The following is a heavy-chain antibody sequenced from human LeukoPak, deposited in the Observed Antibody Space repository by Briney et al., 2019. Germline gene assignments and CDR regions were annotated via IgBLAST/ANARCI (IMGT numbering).Heavy chain of an antibody. CDR3: ARTPGGYSYYFDY. J-gene: IGHJ4*02. V-gene: IGHV5-10-1*04. CDR1: GYSFTSYW. CDR2: IDPSDSYT. D-gene: IGHD4-23*01. Sequence: GESLKISCKGSGYSFTSYWISWVRQMPGKGLEWMGRIDPSDSYTNYSPSFQGQVTISADKSTTTAYLEWSSLKASDTAIYYCARTPGGYSYYFDYWGQGALVTVSS.